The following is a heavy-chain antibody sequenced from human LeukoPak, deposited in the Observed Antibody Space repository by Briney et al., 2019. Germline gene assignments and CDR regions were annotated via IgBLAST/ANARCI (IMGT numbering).Heavy chain of an antibody. J-gene: IGHJ3*02. V-gene: IGHV3-23*01. CDR2: ISGSGGST. D-gene: IGHD2-15*01. CDR3: ANGVVVDAIAIDAFDI. Sequence: GGSLRLSCAASGFTFSSYAMSWVRQAPGKGLEWVSAISGSGGSTYYADSVKGRFTISRDNSKNTLYLQTNSLRAEDTAVYYCANGVVVDAIAIDAFDIWGQGTMVTVCS. CDR1: GFTFSSYA.